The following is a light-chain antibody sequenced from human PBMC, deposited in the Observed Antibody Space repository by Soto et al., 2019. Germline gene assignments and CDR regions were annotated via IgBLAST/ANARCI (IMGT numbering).Light chain of an antibody. Sequence: DIQMTQSPSTLSASVGDRVTITCRASQSISSWLAWYQQKPGKAPKRLIYAASSLQSGVPSRFSGSKSGTEFTLTISSLQPEDFATYYCLQHYDYSWTFGQGTKVDIK. V-gene: IGKV1-5*01. CDR2: AAS. J-gene: IGKJ1*01. CDR3: LQHYDYSWT. CDR1: QSISSW.